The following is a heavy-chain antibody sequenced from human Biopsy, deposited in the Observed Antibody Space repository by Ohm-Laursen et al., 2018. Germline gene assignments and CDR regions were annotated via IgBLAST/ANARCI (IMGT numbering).Heavy chain of an antibody. Sequence: PSVSASCTASGRAFTNSAINWVRQAPGPGLGWMGGIITVSATAGYAVWFQGRVTITADVTTTTAYMDLSGLRSEDTAVYYCVAYPSSGFFENNDDFAMDGWGQGTTVIVSS. V-gene: IGHV1-69*01. CDR1: GRAFTNSA. D-gene: IGHD6-19*01. CDR3: VAYPSSGFFENNDDFAMDG. CDR2: IITVSATA. J-gene: IGHJ6*02.